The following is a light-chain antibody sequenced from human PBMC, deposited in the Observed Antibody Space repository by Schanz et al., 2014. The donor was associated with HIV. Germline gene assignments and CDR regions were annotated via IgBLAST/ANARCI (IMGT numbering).Light chain of an antibody. Sequence: QSVLTQTPSASGTPGQRVTISCSGGGSNIGSNYFYWYQQFPGTAPRLLIHNDNQRPSGVPDRFSGSKSGTSASLAITGLQADDEADYYCQSYDLSLYGALFGGGTKLTVL. CDR1: GSNIGSNY. V-gene: IGLV1-44*01. CDR3: QSYDLSLYGAL. CDR2: NDN. J-gene: IGLJ2*01.